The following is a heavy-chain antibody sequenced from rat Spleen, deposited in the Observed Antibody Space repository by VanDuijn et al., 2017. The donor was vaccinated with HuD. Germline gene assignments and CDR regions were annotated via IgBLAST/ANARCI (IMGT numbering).Heavy chain of an antibody. CDR3: TRHGGLRNWFAY. J-gene: IGHJ3*01. V-gene: IGHV5-25*01. Sequence: EVQLVESGGALVQPGRSMKLSCVASGFTFSNYDMAWVRQAPAKGLEWVASTDNDGSSIHYGDSVKGRFTISRDNAKSILYLQMDSLRSEDTATYYCTRHGGLRNWFAYWGQGTLVTVSS. D-gene: IGHD1-11*01. CDR1: GFTFSNYD. CDR2: TDNDGSSI.